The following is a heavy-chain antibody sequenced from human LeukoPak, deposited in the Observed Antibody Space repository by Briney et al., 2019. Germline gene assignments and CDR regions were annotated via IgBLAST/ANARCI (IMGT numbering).Heavy chain of an antibody. Sequence: SETLSLTCAVSGYSISSGYYWGWIRQPPGKGLEWIGSIYQSGSTYYNPSLKSRVTISVDTSKNQFSLKLSSVTAADTAVYYCARWIWFGDQHDAFDIWGQGTMVTVSS. CDR3: ARWIWFGDQHDAFDI. J-gene: IGHJ3*02. CDR2: IYQSGST. D-gene: IGHD3-10*01. CDR1: GYSISSGYY. V-gene: IGHV4-38-2*01.